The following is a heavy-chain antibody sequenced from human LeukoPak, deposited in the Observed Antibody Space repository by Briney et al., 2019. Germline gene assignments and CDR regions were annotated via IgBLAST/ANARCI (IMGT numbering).Heavy chain of an antibody. D-gene: IGHD3-22*01. J-gene: IGHJ4*02. CDR2: IIPIFGTA. CDR1: GGTFSSYA. CDR3: ARASPNYYDSSGYSPFDY. V-gene: IGHV1-69*13. Sequence: SVKVSCKASGGTFSSYAISWVRQAPGQGLEWMGGIIPIFGTANYAQKFQGRVTITADESTSTAYMELSSLRSEDTAVCYCARASPNYYDSSGYSPFDYWGQGTLVTVSS.